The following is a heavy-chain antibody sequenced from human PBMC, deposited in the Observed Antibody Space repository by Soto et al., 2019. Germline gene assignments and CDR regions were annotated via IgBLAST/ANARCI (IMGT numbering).Heavy chain of an antibody. J-gene: IGHJ6*03. Sequence: GGSLRLSCAASGFTFSSYGMHWVRQAPGKGLEWVAVISYDGSNKYYADSVKGRFTISRDNSKNTLYLQMNSLRAEDTAVYYCAKDRRITIFGVVIIPYYYYYMAVWGKGTTVTVSS. V-gene: IGHV3-30*18. CDR3: AKDRRITIFGVVIIPYYYYYMAV. D-gene: IGHD3-3*01. CDR1: GFTFSSYG. CDR2: ISYDGSNK.